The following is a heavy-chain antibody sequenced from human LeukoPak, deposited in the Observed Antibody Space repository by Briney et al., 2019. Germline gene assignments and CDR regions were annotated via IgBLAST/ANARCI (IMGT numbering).Heavy chain of an antibody. V-gene: IGHV4-34*01. CDR3: ARWLKNYAPKGFDY. Sequence: PSETLSLTCAVYGGSFSGYYWSWIRQPPGKGLEWIGEINHSGSTNYNPSLKSRVTISVDTSKNQFSLKLSSVTAADTAVYYCARWLKNYAPKGFDYWGQGTLVTVSS. CDR1: GGSFSGYY. D-gene: IGHD2-2*01. J-gene: IGHJ4*02. CDR2: INHSGST.